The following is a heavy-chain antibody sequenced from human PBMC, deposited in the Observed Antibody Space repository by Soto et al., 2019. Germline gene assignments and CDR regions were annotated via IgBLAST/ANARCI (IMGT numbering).Heavy chain of an antibody. CDR3: ARSRSGSYYYGMDV. D-gene: IGHD1-26*01. CDR1: GGTFSSYA. J-gene: IGHJ6*02. CDR2: IIPIFGTA. Sequence: QVQLVQSGAEVKKPESSVKVSCKASGGTFSSYAISWVRQPPGQGVEWMGGIIPIFGTANYAQKSQGIVTITADESTSTAYMELSSLRSEDTAVYYCARSRSGSYYYGMDVWGQGTTVTVSS. V-gene: IGHV1-69*01.